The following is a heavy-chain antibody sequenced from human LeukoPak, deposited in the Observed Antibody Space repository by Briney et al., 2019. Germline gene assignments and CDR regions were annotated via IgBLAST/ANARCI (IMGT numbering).Heavy chain of an antibody. V-gene: IGHV4-39*01. CDR1: GGSISSSSYY. D-gene: IGHD2-2*01. Sequence: SETLSLTCTVSGGSISSSSYYWGWIRQPPGKGLEWIGSIYYSGSTYYNPSLKSRVTISVDTSKNQFSLKLSSVTAADTAVDYCARPLVPAATDAFDIWGQGTMVTVSS. J-gene: IGHJ3*02. CDR2: IYYSGST. CDR3: ARPLVPAATDAFDI.